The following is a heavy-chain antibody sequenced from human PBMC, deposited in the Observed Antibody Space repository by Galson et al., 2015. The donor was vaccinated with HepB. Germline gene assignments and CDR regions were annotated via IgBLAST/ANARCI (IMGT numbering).Heavy chain of an antibody. J-gene: IGHJ4*02. V-gene: IGHV3-30-3*01. CDR2: ISYGGTTK. Sequence: SLRLSCAASGFTFGSFAMHWVRQAPGRGLEWVAVISYGGTTKYYTDSVKGRFTISRDDSKDTLYLQMKSLRAEDTAVYYCARDKGGRLVLLMGFDYWGQGTPVTVSS. CDR3: ARDKGGRLVLLMGFDY. CDR1: GFTFGSFA. D-gene: IGHD2-8*01.